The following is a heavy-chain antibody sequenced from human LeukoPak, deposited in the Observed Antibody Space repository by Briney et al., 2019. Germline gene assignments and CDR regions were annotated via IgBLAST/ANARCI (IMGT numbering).Heavy chain of an antibody. Sequence: PSETLSLTCIVSGGSINGFYWSWIRQPPGKGLEWIGYIYYRGTTKYNPSLKSRVIISVDTSKNQFSLKLSSVTAADTAVYYCVRGPLLLWFGGAYGMDVWGQGTTVTVSS. D-gene: IGHD3-10*01. CDR2: IYYRGTT. V-gene: IGHV4-59*12. CDR1: GGSINGFY. CDR3: VRGPLLLWFGGAYGMDV. J-gene: IGHJ6*02.